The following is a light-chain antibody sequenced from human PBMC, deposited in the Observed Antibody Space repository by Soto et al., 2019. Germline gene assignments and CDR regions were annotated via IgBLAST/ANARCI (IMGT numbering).Light chain of an antibody. CDR3: QQYNNWPIT. J-gene: IGKJ5*01. Sequence: EIVMTQSPATLSVSPGERATLSCRASQRVSSNLAWYQQKPGQATRLLIYGASTRASDIPARFSGSGSGTEFTLTISSLQSEDFAVYYCQQYNNWPITFGQGTRLEIK. CDR2: GAS. CDR1: QRVSSN. V-gene: IGKV3-15*01.